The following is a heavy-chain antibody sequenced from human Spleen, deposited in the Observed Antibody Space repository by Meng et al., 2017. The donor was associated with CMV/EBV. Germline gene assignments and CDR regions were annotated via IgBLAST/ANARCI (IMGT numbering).Heavy chain of an antibody. Sequence: SETLSLTCTVSGGSIDNFYWSWVRQSPGKGLEWIGYIFYTGSTTYNPSLQSRVSISVETSKNQFSLKLSSVTAADTAIYYCARYGREHYDILSGYHYFDFWGQGTLVTVSS. CDR2: IFYTGST. V-gene: IGHV4-59*01. CDR3: ARYGREHYDILSGYHYFDF. CDR1: GGSIDNFY. J-gene: IGHJ4*02. D-gene: IGHD3-9*01.